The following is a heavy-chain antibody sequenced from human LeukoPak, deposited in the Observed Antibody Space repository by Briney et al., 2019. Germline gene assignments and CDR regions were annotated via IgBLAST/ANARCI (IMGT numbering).Heavy chain of an antibody. CDR1: GLIVGNYW. CDR2: IKQDGSEK. CDR3: ANVFYYGMEV. D-gene: IGHD5/OR15-5a*01. Sequence: PGGSLRLSCAASGLIVGNYWMSWVRQAPGKGLEWVANIKQDGSEKYYVDSVKGRFTISRDNVKNSLYLQMNSLRAEDTAVYYCANVFYYGMEVWGQGTTVTVSS. J-gene: IGHJ6*02. V-gene: IGHV3-7*01.